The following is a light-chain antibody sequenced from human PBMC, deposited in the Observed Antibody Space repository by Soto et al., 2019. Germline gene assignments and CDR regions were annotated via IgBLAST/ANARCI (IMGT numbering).Light chain of an antibody. V-gene: IGLV2-23*02. CDR1: SSDVGSYNL. J-gene: IGLJ3*02. Sequence: QSALTQPASVSGSPGQSITISCTGTSSDVGSYNLVSWYQQLPGKAPKLIIYEVNERPSGISDRFSGSKSGNTASLTISGLQGEDEADYYCCSYVCYSMLMFGGGTKLTVL. CDR2: EVN. CDR3: CSYVCYSMLM.